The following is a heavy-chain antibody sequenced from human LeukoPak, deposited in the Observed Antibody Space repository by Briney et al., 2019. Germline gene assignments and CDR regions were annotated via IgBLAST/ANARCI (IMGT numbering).Heavy chain of an antibody. J-gene: IGHJ5*02. D-gene: IGHD3-22*01. CDR3: ARDLGQYYDTSDNWLDP. CDR1: GFTFSNYW. V-gene: IGHV3-74*01. Sequence: GGSLRLSCAASGFTFSNYWMHWVRQAPGRGLVWVSRINSDGINTSYADSVKGRFTISRDNAKNTLNLQMNSLRAEDTAVYYCARDLGQYYDTSDNWLDPWGQGTLVTVSS. CDR2: INSDGINT.